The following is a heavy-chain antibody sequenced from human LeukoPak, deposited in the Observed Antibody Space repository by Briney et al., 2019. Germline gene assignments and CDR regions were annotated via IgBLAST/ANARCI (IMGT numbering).Heavy chain of an antibody. Sequence: SETLSLTCTVSGGSISSSSYYWGWIRQPPGKGLEWIGSIYYSGSTYYNPSLKSRVTISVDTSKNQFSLKLSSVTAADTAVYYCARLLAPSDAFDIWGQGTMVTVSS. D-gene: IGHD2/OR15-2a*01. CDR2: IYYSGST. CDR1: GGSISSSSYY. V-gene: IGHV4-39*01. J-gene: IGHJ3*02. CDR3: ARLLAPSDAFDI.